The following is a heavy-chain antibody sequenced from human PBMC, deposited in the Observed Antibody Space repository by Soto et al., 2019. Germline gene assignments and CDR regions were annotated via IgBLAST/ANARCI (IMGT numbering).Heavy chain of an antibody. Sequence: GGSLRLSCAASGFTFSSYGMHWVRQAPGKGLEWVAVIWYDGSNKYYADSVKGRFTISRDNSKNTLYLQMNSLRAEDTAVYYCARSIAVAGPFDYWGQGTLFTVS. CDR2: IWYDGSNK. CDR1: GFTFSSYG. V-gene: IGHV3-33*01. J-gene: IGHJ4*02. CDR3: ARSIAVAGPFDY. D-gene: IGHD6-19*01.